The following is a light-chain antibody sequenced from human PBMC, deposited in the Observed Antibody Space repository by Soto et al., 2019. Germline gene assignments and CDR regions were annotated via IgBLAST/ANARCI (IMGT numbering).Light chain of an antibody. J-gene: IGKJ5*01. V-gene: IGKV1-16*01. CDR3: QQYSRFPIT. CDR2: AAS. CDR1: QNVASY. Sequence: DIHMTQSPASLSASVGDRVTITCRASQNVASYLNWFQHKPGEAPKSLIYAASKLRSGVPSRFSGSGSETEFALTISSLQPEDFAIYYCQQYSRFPITLGPGTRLEIK.